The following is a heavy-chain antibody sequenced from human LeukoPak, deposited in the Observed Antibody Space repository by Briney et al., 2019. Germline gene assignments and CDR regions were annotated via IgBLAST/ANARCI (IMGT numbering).Heavy chain of an antibody. J-gene: IGHJ4*02. CDR1: GFTFSNYG. CDR2: IRYDGSNK. CDR3: ANGRSGSYGY. V-gene: IGHV3-30*02. Sequence: GGSLRLSCAASGFTFSNYGIHWVRQAPGKGLEWVAFIRYDGSNKYYADSVKGRFTISRDNSKNTLYLQMNSLRAEDTAVYYCANGRSGSYGYWGQGTLVTVSS. D-gene: IGHD1-26*01.